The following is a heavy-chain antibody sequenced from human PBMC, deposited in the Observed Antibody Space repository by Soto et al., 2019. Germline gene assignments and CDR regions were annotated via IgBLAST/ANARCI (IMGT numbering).Heavy chain of an antibody. D-gene: IGHD3-22*01. Sequence: SETLSLTCTVSGGSISSYYWSWIRQPPGKGLEWIGYIYYSGSTNYNPSLKSRVTISVDTSKNQFSLKLSSVTAADTAVYYCARYYYDSSGYYTDYYYYGMDVWGQGTTVTVSS. CDR1: GGSISSYY. J-gene: IGHJ6*02. CDR2: IYYSGST. V-gene: IGHV4-59*01. CDR3: ARYYYDSSGYYTDYYYYGMDV.